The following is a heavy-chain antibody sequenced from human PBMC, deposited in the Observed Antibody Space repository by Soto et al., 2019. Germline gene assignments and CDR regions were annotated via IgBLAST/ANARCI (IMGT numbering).Heavy chain of an antibody. Sequence: PGGSLRLSCAASRFTFSTYAMSWVRQAPGKGLEWVSGISGGGGDISYADSVRGRFTCSRDNSKNTLYLQMNSLRAEDTALYYCAKSLFGGPDIWGQGTMVTVSS. J-gene: IGHJ3*02. CDR1: RFTFSTYA. CDR2: ISGGGGDI. D-gene: IGHD2-15*01. CDR3: AKSLFGGPDI. V-gene: IGHV3-23*01.